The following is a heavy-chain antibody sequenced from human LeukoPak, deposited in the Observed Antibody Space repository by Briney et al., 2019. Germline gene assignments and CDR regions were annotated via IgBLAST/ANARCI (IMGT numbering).Heavy chain of an antibody. D-gene: IGHD2-2*01. Sequence: ASQTLSLTCTVSGGSISSGGYYWSWIRQHPEKGLEWIGYIYYSGSTYYNPSLKSRITISIDTSTNQFSLKLSSVTAADTAVYYCARALRCSSTGCHLGGTYNWFDPWGQGTLVTVSS. CDR3: ARALRCSSTGCHLGGTYNWFDP. CDR1: GGSISSGGYY. CDR2: IYYSGST. V-gene: IGHV4-31*03. J-gene: IGHJ5*02.